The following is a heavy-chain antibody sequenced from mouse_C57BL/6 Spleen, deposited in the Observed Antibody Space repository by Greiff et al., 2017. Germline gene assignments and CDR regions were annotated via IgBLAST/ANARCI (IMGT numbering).Heavy chain of an antibody. CDR1: GYTFTDYN. CDR2: INPNNGGT. CDR3: ARGAYYSNYGYAMDY. Sequence: VQLQPSGPELVKPGASVKIPCKASGYTFTDYNMDWVKQSHGKSLEWIGDINPNNGGTIYNQKFKGKATLTVDKSSSTAYMELRSLTSEDTAVYYCARGAYYSNYGYAMDYWGQGTSVTVSS. D-gene: IGHD2-5*01. J-gene: IGHJ4*01. V-gene: IGHV1-18*01.